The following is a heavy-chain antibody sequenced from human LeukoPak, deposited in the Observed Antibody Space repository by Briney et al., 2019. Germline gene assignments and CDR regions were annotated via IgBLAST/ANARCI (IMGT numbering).Heavy chain of an antibody. Sequence: ASVKVSCKASGGTFSSYAISWVRQAPGQGLEWMGRIIPILGIANYAQKFQGRVTITADKSTSTAYMELSSLRSEDTAVYYCARDQPAWSYGTLTLYTWFDPWGQGTLVTVSS. CDR2: IIPILGIA. J-gene: IGHJ5*02. V-gene: IGHV1-69*04. CDR1: GGTFSSYA. D-gene: IGHD5-18*01. CDR3: ARDQPAWSYGTLTLYTWFDP.